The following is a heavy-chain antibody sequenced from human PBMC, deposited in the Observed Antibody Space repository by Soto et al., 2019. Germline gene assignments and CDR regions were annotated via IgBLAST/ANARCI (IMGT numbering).Heavy chain of an antibody. D-gene: IGHD2-15*01. CDR3: ARAHSDIVAIGWFVL. J-gene: IGHJ5*02. Sequence: SETLSLTCTVSGGSISSGGYYWSWIRQHPGKGLEWIGYIYYSGSTYYNPSLKSRVTISVDTSKNQFSLKLSSVTAADTAVYYCARAHSDIVAIGWFVLWGQGTLVTVSS. V-gene: IGHV4-31*03. CDR2: IYYSGST. CDR1: GGSISSGGYY.